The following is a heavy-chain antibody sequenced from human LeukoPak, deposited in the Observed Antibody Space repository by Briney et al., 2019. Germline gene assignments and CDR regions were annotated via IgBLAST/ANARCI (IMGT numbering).Heavy chain of an antibody. CDR1: GFTFSSYA. J-gene: IGHJ4*02. CDR2: ISSNGGST. D-gene: IGHD3/OR15-3a*01. V-gene: IGHV3-64D*06. Sequence: PGGSLRLSCSASGFTFSSYAMHWVRQAPGKGLEYVSAISSNGGSTYYADSVKGRFTISRDNSKNTLYLQMSSLRAEDTGVYYCVKGVEGAMVFGGDYWGQGTLVTVSS. CDR3: VKGVEGAMVFGGDY.